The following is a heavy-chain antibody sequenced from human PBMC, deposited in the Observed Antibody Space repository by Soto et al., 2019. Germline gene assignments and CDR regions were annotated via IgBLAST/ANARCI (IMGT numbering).Heavy chain of an antibody. V-gene: IGHV4-39*01. CDR3: ASAKGYCSGGSCYSIRVGY. J-gene: IGHJ4*02. CDR1: GGSISSSSYY. Sequence: SETLSLTCTVSGGSISSSSYYWGWIRQPPGKGLEWIGSIYYSGSTYYNPSLKSRVTISVDTSKNQFSLKLSSVTAADTAVYYCASAKGYCSGGSCYSIRVGYWGQGTLVTVS. CDR2: IYYSGST. D-gene: IGHD2-15*01.